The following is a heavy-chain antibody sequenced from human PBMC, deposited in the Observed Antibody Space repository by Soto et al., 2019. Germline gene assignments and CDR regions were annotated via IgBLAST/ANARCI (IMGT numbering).Heavy chain of an antibody. CDR3: ARDEGPLTTWAYYYYGMDV. V-gene: IGHV3-48*02. D-gene: IGHD4-4*01. CDR1: GFTFSSYS. J-gene: IGHJ6*02. CDR2: ISSSSSTI. Sequence: GGSLRLSCAASGFTFSSYSMNWVRQAPGKGLEWVSYISSSSSTIYYADSVKGRFTISRDNAKNSLYLQMNSLRDEDTAVYYCARDEGPLTTWAYYYYGMDVWGQGTTVTVSS.